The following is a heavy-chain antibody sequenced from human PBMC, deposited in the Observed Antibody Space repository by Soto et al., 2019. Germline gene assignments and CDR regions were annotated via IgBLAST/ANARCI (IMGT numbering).Heavy chain of an antibody. D-gene: IGHD3-10*01. CDR1: GFTFSSYA. Sequence: GGSLRLSCAASGFTFSSYAMSWVRQAPGKGLEWVSAISGRGGSTYYADSVKGRFTISRDNSKNTLYLQMNSLRAEDTAVYYCAKESQVRGQLYYYYGMDVWGQGTTVTVSS. V-gene: IGHV3-23*01. CDR3: AKESQVRGQLYYYYGMDV. CDR2: ISGRGGST. J-gene: IGHJ6*02.